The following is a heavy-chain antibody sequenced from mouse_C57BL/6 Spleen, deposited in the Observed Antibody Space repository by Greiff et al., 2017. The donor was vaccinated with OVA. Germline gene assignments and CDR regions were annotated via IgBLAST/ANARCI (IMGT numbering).Heavy chain of an antibody. CDR1: GYTFTSYW. CDR3: AINGFEDAMDY. V-gene: IGHV1-74*01. Sequence: QVQLKQPGAELVKPGASVKVSCKASGYTFTSYWMHWVKQRPGQGLEWIGRIHPSDSDTNYNQKFKGKATLTVDKSSSTAYMQLSSLTSEDSAVYYCAINGFEDAMDYWGQGTSVTVSS. J-gene: IGHJ4*01. CDR2: IHPSDSDT.